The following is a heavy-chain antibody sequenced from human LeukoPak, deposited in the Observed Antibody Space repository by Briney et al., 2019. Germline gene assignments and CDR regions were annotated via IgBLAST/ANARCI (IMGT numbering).Heavy chain of an antibody. J-gene: IGHJ5*02. D-gene: IGHD4-17*01. CDR3: SRGGYGDYNNWFDP. Sequence: PGGSLRLSCAASGFTFSSYWMHWVRQAPGKGLVWVSRINSDGSNTKYADSVKGRFTISRDNAKNTLYLQMNSLRAEDSAVYYCSRGGYGDYNNWFDPWGQGTLVIVSS. V-gene: IGHV3-74*03. CDR1: GFTFSSYW. CDR2: INSDGSNT.